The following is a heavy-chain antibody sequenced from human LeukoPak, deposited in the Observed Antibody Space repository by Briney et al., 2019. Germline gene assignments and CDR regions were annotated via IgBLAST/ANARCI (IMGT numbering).Heavy chain of an antibody. CDR3: ARGWGYDSSGNYWGY. D-gene: IGHD3-22*01. J-gene: IGHJ4*02. V-gene: IGHV1-2*02. Sequence: GASVKVSCKASGYTFTSYYMHWVRQAPGQGLEWMGWINPNSGGTNYAQKFQGRVTMTRDTSISTAYMELSRLRSDDTAVYYCARGWGYDSSGNYWGYWGQGTLVTVSS. CDR2: INPNSGGT. CDR1: GYTFTSYY.